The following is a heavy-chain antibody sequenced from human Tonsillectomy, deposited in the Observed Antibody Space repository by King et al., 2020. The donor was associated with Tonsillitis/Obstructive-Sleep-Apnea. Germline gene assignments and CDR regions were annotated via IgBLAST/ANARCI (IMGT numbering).Heavy chain of an antibody. V-gene: IGHV3-11*05. CDR1: GFTFSDYY. D-gene: IGHD3-16*01. CDR2: ISSSSSYT. Sequence: VQLVESGGGLVKPGGSLRLSCAASGFTFSDYYMSWIRQAPGKGLEWVSYISSSSSYTTYADSVKGRFTISRDNAKNSLYLQMNSLRAEDTAVYYCARGYDYSSHAFDIWGQGTMVTVSS. J-gene: IGHJ3*02. CDR3: ARGYDYSSHAFDI.